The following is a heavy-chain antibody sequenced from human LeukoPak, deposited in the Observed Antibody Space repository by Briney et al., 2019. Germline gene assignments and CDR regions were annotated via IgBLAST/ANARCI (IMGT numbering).Heavy chain of an antibody. J-gene: IGHJ4*02. CDR3: ARHRGCNSRWYFDY. CDR2: IYYSGST. Sequence: SETLSLTCTVSGGSISSSSYYWGWIRQPPGKGLEWIGSIYYSGSTYYNPSLKSRVTISVDTSKNQFSLKLSSVTAADTAVHYCARHRGCNSRWYFDYWGQGTLVTVSS. V-gene: IGHV4-39*01. CDR1: GGSISSSSYY. D-gene: IGHD4-23*01.